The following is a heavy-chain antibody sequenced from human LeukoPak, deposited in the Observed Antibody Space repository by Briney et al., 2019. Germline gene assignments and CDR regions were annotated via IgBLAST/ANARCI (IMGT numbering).Heavy chain of an antibody. CDR3: ARVEYDILTGYYQDY. Sequence: SETLSLTCTVSGGSISSYYWSWIRQPPGKGLEWIGYIYYSGSTNYNPSLKSRVTISVDTSKNQFSLKLSSVTAADTAVYYCARVEYDILTGYYQDYWGQGTLVTVSS. J-gene: IGHJ4*02. CDR1: GGSISSYY. CDR2: IYYSGST. V-gene: IGHV4-59*08. D-gene: IGHD3-9*01.